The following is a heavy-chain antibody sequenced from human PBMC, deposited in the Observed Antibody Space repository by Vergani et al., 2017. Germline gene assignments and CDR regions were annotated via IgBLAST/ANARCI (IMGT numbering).Heavy chain of an antibody. J-gene: IGHJ4*02. V-gene: IGHV4-59*01. CDR1: GGSISSYY. Sequence: QVQLRESGPGLVKPSETLSLTCTVSGGSISSYYWSWIRQPPGKGLEWIGYIYYSGSTNYNPSLKSRVTISVDTSKNQCSLKLSSVTAADTAVYYCARVPVYPPGYFDYWGQGTLVTGSS. CDR2: IYYSGST. CDR3: ARVPVYPPGYFDY. D-gene: IGHD2-2*02.